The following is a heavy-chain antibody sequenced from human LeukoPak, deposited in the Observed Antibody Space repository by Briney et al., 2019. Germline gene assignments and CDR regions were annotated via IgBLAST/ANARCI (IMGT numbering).Heavy chain of an antibody. CDR3: ASLPISSGYYYFDY. CDR2: ISSSSSYI. V-gene: IGHV3-21*01. D-gene: IGHD2-21*01. CDR1: GFTFSSYS. Sequence: PGRSLRLSCAASGFTFSSYSMNWVRQAPGKGLEWVSSISSSSSYIYYADSVKGRFTISRDNAKNSLYLQMNSLRAEDTAVYYCASLPISSGYYYFDYWGQGTLVTVSS. J-gene: IGHJ4*02.